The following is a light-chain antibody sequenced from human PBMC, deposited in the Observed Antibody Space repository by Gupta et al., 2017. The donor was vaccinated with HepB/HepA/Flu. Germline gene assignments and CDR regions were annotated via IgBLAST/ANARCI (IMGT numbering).Light chain of an antibody. CDR1: QSVISSY. J-gene: IGKJ2*01. Sequence: EIVLTQSPSTLSLSPGERVTLSCRASQSVISSYLVWYQQKPGQAPRLVIYGTSNRATGIPDRFSGSGSGTDFTLTISRLEPEDFAVYYCQHDRNSLYTFGQGTKLEIK. V-gene: IGKV3-20*01. CDR2: GTS. CDR3: QHDRNSLYT.